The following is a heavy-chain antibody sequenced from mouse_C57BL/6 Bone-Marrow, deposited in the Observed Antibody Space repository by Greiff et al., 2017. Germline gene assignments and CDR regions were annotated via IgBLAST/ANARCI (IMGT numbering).Heavy chain of an antibody. Sequence: QVQLQQSGAELARPGASVKLSCKASGYTFTSYGISWVKQRTGQGLEWIGEIYPRSGNTYYNEKFKGKATLTADKSSSTAYMELRSLTSEDSAVYYCARRYYGSSYGPYWGQGTTLTVSS. J-gene: IGHJ2*01. V-gene: IGHV1-81*01. CDR3: ARRYYGSSYGPY. D-gene: IGHD1-1*01. CDR2: IYPRSGNT. CDR1: GYTFTSYG.